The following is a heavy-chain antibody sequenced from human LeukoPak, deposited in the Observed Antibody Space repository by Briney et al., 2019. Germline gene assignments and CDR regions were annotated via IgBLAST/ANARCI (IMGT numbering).Heavy chain of an antibody. CDR3: ASRRGFDD. J-gene: IGHJ4*02. Sequence: GGSLRLSCAASGFTFSNYAMSWVRQAPGKGLEWVSSISPSSSMMHYADSVRGRFTISRDNAKNSLYLQMNSLRDEDTAVYYCASRRGFDDWGQGTLVTVSS. V-gene: IGHV3-48*02. CDR1: GFTFSNYA. CDR2: ISPSSSMM. D-gene: IGHD3-10*01.